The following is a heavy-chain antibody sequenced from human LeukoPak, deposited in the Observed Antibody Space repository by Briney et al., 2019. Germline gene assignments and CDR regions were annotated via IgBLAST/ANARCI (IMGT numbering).Heavy chain of an antibody. D-gene: IGHD3-22*01. CDR2: ISTSSSTI. CDR1: GFTFSSYG. CDR3: AREATGYYDSSGYLFDY. V-gene: IGHV3-48*04. J-gene: IGHJ4*02. Sequence: GRSLRLSCAASGFTFSSYGMHWVRQAPGKGLEWVSYISTSSSTIYYSDSVKGRFTISRDNARNSLYLQMNSLRAEDTAVYYCAREATGYYDSSGYLFDYWGQGTLVTVSS.